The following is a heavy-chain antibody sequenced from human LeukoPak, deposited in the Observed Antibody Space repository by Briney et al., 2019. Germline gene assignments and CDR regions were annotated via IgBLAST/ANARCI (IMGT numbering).Heavy chain of an antibody. CDR3: ARDRVVVVPAAPNKAPMWP. V-gene: IGHV1-69*01. CDR2: IIPIFGTA. CDR1: GGTFSSYA. D-gene: IGHD2-2*01. J-gene: IGHJ5*02. Sequence: SVKVSCKASGGTFSSYAISWVRQAPGQGLEWMGGIIPIFGTANYAQKFQGRVTITADESTSTAYMELSRLRSDDTAVYYCARDRVVVVPAAPNKAPMWPWGQGTLVTVSS.